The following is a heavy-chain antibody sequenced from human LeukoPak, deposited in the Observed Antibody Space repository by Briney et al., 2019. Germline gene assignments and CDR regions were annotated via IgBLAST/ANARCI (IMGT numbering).Heavy chain of an antibody. V-gene: IGHV4-4*07. Sequence: SETLSLTCSVSGSSVSSYYWTWIRQPAGKGLEWIGRRYGTGNSNTFYSSSFKSRVTMSVDTSKNQFSLRLTSVTAADTAVYYCARDASGWSVRTYFDYWGQGTLVTVSS. CDR1: GSSVSSYY. CDR3: ARDASGWSVRTYFDY. D-gene: IGHD6-19*01. CDR2: RYGTGNS. J-gene: IGHJ4*02.